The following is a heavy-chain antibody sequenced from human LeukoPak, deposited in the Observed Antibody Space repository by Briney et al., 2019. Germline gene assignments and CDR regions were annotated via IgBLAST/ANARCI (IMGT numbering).Heavy chain of an antibody. CDR1: GLYVTSNY. J-gene: IGHJ4*02. V-gene: IGHV3-66*02. CDR2: IYSGGST. Sequence: PGGSLTLSCAPSGLYVTSNYMRWVRPPPGRVLEWVTVIYSGGSTYYENSAKGRFTISRDNTKNTLYLQMNSLRAEDTAVYYCARTQSVGAIDYWGQGTLVTVSS. D-gene: IGHD1-26*01. CDR3: ARTQSVGAIDY.